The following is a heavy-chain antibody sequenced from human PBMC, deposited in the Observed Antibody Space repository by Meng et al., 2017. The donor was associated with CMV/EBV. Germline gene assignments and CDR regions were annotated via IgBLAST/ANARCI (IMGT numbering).Heavy chain of an antibody. V-gene: IGHV1-2*02. CDR3: ARDRGGWELLYFDY. J-gene: IGHJ4*02. D-gene: IGHD1-26*01. CDR1: GYTFTSYY. Sequence: ASVKVSCKASGYTFTSYYMHWVRQAPGQGLEWMGWINPNSGGTNYAQKFQGRVTMTRDTSISTAYMELSRLRSDDTAVYYCARDRGGWELLYFDYWGQGTLVTVSS. CDR2: INPNSGGT.